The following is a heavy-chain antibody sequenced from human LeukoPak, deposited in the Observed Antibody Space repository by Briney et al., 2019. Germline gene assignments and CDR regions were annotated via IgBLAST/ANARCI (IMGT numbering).Heavy chain of an antibody. CDR3: ARDQVVVVPAAMNWFDP. CDR2: INPNSGGT. D-gene: IGHD2-2*01. CDR1: GYTFTGYY. V-gene: IGHV1-2*02. Sequence: ASVKVSCKASGYTFTGYYMHWVRQAPGQGLEWMGWINPNSGGTNYAQKFQGRVTMTRDTSISTAYMELRRLRSDDTAVYYCARDQVVVVPAAMNWFDPWGQGTLVTVSS. J-gene: IGHJ5*02.